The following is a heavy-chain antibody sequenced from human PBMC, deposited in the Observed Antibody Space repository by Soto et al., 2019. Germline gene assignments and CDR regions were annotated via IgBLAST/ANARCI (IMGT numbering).Heavy chain of an antibody. J-gene: IGHJ4*02. CDR1: GFDFKTYG. CDR3: VRTACVINNCSYRGVR. Sequence: QGQLVESGGGVVQPGRSLRLSCVASGFDFKTYGMHWVRQPPGKGLEWVAVIGFDGTNIHYSDSVRGRFSISRDNSENTVSLQMNSLRVEDTALYYCVRTACVINNCSYRGVRWGQGTLVTV. CDR2: IGFDGTNI. V-gene: IGHV3-33*01. D-gene: IGHD1-20*01.